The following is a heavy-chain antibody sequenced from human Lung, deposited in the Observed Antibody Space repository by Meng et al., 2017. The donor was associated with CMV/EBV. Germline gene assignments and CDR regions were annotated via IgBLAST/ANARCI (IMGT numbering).Heavy chain of an antibody. Sequence: QVQLQQSGPGLVKPSQTLSLPFAISGDIVSSKSAAWHWIRQSPSRGLEWLGRTYYRSKWYHEYAVSVKSRITISPDTPKNQFSLQLNSMTPEDTAVYYCARGINGGCGDWGQGTLVTVSS. CDR1: GDIVSSKSAA. J-gene: IGHJ4*02. V-gene: IGHV6-1*01. CDR2: TYYRSKWYH. D-gene: IGHD4-23*01. CDR3: ARGINGGCGD.